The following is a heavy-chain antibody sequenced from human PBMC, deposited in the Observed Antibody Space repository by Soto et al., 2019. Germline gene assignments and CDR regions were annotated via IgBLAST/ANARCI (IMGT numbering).Heavy chain of an antibody. D-gene: IGHD3-22*01. V-gene: IGHV3-23*01. CDR2: ISGSGGST. CDR3: ARDLGYYESSGYFDY. CDR1: GFTFSSFA. J-gene: IGHJ4*02. Sequence: EMQLLESGGGLVQPGGSLRLSCAASGFTFSSFAMSWVRQAPGKGLDWVSAISGSGGSTYSADSVKGRFTISRDNSKNTLYLQMNSLRAEDTAVYYCARDLGYYESSGYFDYWGQGTLVTVSS.